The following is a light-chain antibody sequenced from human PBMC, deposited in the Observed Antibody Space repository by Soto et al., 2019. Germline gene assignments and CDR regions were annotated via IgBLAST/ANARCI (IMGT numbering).Light chain of an antibody. CDR1: RSISSS. CDR3: QNYNCAPMT. J-gene: IGKJ2*01. V-gene: IGKV1-27*01. Sequence: DVQMTQSPSSLSVSVGDRVTITCRASRSISSSLAWYQQKPGQAPTLLIYAASTFHAGVQSRFSGSGSGTFSTTTNTRLQPEDVATSCDQNYNCAPMTFGRGTRLEIK. CDR2: AAS.